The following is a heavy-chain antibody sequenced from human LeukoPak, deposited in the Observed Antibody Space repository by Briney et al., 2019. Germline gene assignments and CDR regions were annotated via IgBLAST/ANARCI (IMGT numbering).Heavy chain of an antibody. V-gene: IGHV1-69*13. CDR1: GGTFSSYA. Sequence: SVKVSCKASGGTFSSYAISWVRQAPGQGLEWMGGIIPIFGTANYAQKFQGRVTITADESTSTAYMELSSLRSEDTAVYYCAREIKGPLTFDYWGQGTLVTVSS. D-gene: IGHD3-9*01. CDR3: AREIKGPLTFDY. CDR2: IIPIFGTA. J-gene: IGHJ4*02.